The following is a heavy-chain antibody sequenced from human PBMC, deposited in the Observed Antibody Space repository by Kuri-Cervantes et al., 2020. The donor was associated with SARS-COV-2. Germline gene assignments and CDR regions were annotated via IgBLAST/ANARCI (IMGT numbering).Heavy chain of an antibody. CDR2: IYYSGNT. D-gene: IGHD3-22*01. J-gene: IGHJ3*02. Sequence: GSLRLSCTGSGDSISSSAYHWGWIRQPPGKGLEWIGNIYYSGNTYYNPSLKSRVTISVDTSKNQFSLKLNSVTAADTAVYYCARERAVYYYDSSGYYADAFDIWGQGTMVTVSS. V-gene: IGHV4-39*02. CDR3: ARERAVYYYDSSGYYADAFDI. CDR1: GDSISSSAYH.